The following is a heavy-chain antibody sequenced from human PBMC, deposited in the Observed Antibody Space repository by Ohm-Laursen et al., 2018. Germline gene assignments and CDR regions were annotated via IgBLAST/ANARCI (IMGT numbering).Heavy chain of an antibody. Sequence: SLRLSCAASGFTFSKYWMHWVRQAPGKGLVWVSRIKYDGSAIVYADSVKGRFTISRDNAKNSLFLQMNSLRAEDTAVYYCARDRVDYGMDVWGQGTTVTVSS. CDR1: GFTFSKYW. CDR3: ARDRVDYGMDV. V-gene: IGHV3-74*01. CDR2: IKYDGSAI. J-gene: IGHJ6*02. D-gene: IGHD3-10*01.